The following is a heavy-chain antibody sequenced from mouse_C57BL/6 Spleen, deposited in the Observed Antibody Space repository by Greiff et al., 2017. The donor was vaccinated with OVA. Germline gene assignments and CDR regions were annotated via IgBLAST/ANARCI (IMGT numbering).Heavy chain of an antibody. CDR1: GYTFTSYW. CDR3: ARWDDWDYCDY. CDR2: IYPGSGST. J-gene: IGHJ2*01. D-gene: IGHD2-4*01. Sequence: VKLQQPGAELVKPGASVKMSCKASGYTFTSYWITWVKQRPGQGLEWIGDIYPGSGSTNYNEKFKSKATLTVDTSSSTAYMQLSSLTSEYSAVYYCARWDDWDYCDYWGQGTTLTVSS. V-gene: IGHV1-55*01.